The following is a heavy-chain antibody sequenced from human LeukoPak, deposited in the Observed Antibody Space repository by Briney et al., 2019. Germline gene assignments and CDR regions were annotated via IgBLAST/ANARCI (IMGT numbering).Heavy chain of an antibody. J-gene: IGHJ6*03. V-gene: IGHV1-69*05. D-gene: IGHD2-2*02. CDR2: IIPIFGTT. CDR1: GGTLSSYA. CDR3: ASCGSSNCYIAGWYYYYMDA. Sequence: GASVKVSCKASGGTLSSYAISWVRQAPGQGLEWMGGIIPIFGTTNYALKFQGRVTISTDESTTTAYMELSSLTSEDTAVYYCASCGSSNCYIAGWYYYYMDAWGKGTTVTVSS.